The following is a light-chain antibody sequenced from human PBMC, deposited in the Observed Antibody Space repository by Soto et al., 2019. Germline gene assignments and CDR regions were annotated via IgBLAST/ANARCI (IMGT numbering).Light chain of an antibody. CDR2: DVS. CDR1: SSDVGGYNY. J-gene: IGLJ1*01. Sequence: QSALTQPRSVSGSPGQSVTISCTGTSSDVGGYNYVSWYQHHPGKAPKVMIYDVSKRPSGVPDRFSGSKSGNTASLTISGLQAEDEADYYCSSYTSSSTLVFGTGTKVTVL. V-gene: IGLV2-11*01. CDR3: SSYTSSSTLV.